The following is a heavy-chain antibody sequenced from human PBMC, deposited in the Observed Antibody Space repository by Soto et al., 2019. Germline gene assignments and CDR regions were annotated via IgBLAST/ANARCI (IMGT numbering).Heavy chain of an antibody. D-gene: IGHD6-13*01. CDR3: ARHRIAAAIGDFDY. Sequence: TSETLSLTCTVSGGSISSSSYYWGWIRQPPGKGLEWIGSIYYSGSTNYNPSLKSRVTISVDTSKNQFSLKLSSVTAADTAVYYCARHRIAAAIGDFDYWGQGTLVTVSS. CDR2: IYYSGST. CDR1: GGSISSSSYY. V-gene: IGHV4-39*07. J-gene: IGHJ4*02.